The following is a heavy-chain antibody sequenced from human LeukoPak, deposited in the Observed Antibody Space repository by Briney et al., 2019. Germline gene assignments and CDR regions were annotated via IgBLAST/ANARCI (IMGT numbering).Heavy chain of an antibody. CDR1: GFTFSTYD. Sequence: GGSLRLSCAASGFTFSTYDMHWVRQATGKGLEWVSAIGFAGDTYYSGSVKGRFTISRENGKNFLFLQMNSLRAGDTAVYYCARRNILTGYEYWGQGALVTVSS. CDR3: ARRNILTGYEY. D-gene: IGHD3-9*01. V-gene: IGHV3-13*04. J-gene: IGHJ4*02. CDR2: IGFAGDT.